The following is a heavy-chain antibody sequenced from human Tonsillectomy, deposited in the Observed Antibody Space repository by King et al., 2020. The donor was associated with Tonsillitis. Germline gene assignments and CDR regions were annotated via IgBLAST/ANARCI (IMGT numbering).Heavy chain of an antibody. CDR3: ARGGQDGSGSYRPFDH. D-gene: IGHD3-10*01. J-gene: IGHJ4*02. CDR2: IIPILGTT. CDR1: GGTFSSYG. Sequence: VQLVESGAEVKKPGSSVKVSCKASGGTFSSYGFSWVRQAPGQGLEWMGGIIPILGTTKYAQKFQGRVTITADASTSTAYMELSRLRSEDTAFYYCARGGQDGSGSYRPFDHWGQGTLVTVSS. V-gene: IGHV1-69*01.